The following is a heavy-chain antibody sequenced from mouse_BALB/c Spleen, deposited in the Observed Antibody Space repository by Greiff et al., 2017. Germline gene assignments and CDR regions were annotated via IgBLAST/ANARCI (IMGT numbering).Heavy chain of an antibody. D-gene: IGHD1-1*01. Sequence: EVKLMESGGGLVKPGGSLKLSCAASGFTFSSYYMSWVRQTPEKRLELVAAINSNGGSTYYPDTVKGRFTISRDNAKNTLYLQMSSLNSEDTAVYYCARRITTGVCFDYWGQGTTLTVSS. V-gene: IGHV5-6-2*01. CDR2: INSNGGST. CDR1: GFTFSSYY. CDR3: ARRITTGVCFDY. J-gene: IGHJ2*01.